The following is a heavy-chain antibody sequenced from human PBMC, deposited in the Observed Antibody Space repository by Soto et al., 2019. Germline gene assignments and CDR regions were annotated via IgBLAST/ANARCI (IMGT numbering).Heavy chain of an antibody. V-gene: IGHV3-11*06. J-gene: IGHJ4*02. D-gene: IGHD6-13*01. CDR2: ISSSSSYT. CDR3: ARDRVRFQQLVHFYYFDY. CDR1: GFTFSDYY. Sequence: PGGSLRLSCAASGFTFSDYYMSWIRQAPGKGLEWVSYISSSSSYTNYADSVKGRFTISRDNAKNSLYLQMNSLSAEDTAVYYCARDRVRFQQLVHFYYFDYWGQGTLVTVSS.